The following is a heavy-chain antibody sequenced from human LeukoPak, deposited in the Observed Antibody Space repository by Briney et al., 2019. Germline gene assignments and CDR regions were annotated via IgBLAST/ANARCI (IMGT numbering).Heavy chain of an antibody. Sequence: PSETLSLTCTVSGGSISSGGYYWSWIRPHPGKGLEWIGYIYYSGSTYYNPSLKSRVTISVDTSKNQFSLKLGSVTAADTAVYYCARGTRPGATMDYWGQGTLVTVSS. CDR2: IYYSGST. CDR1: GGSISSGGYY. J-gene: IGHJ4*02. CDR3: ARGTRPGATMDY. V-gene: IGHV4-31*03. D-gene: IGHD1-26*01.